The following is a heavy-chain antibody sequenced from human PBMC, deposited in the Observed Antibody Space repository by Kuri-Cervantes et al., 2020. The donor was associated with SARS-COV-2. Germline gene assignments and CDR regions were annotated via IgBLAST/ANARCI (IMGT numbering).Heavy chain of an antibody. CDR2: IYHSGST. Sequence: ESLKISCAASGFTFSSYSMNWVRQAPGKGLEWIGSIYHSGSTYYNPSLKSRVTISVDTSKNQFSLKLSSVTAADTAVYYCARELGVPAATYFDYWGQGTLVTVSS. J-gene: IGHJ4*02. CDR3: ARELGVPAATYFDY. CDR1: GFTFSSYS. V-gene: IGHV4-38-2*02. D-gene: IGHD2-2*01.